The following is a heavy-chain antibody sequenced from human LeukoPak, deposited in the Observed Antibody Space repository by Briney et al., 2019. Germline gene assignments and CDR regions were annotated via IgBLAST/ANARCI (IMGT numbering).Heavy chain of an antibody. V-gene: IGHV3-7*03. CDR3: ARYLITFGGVIVDYFDY. Sequence: GGSLRLSCAASGFTFSSYWMSWVRQAPGKGLEWVANMKQDGSEKYYVDSVKGRFTISRDNAKNSLYLQMNSLRAEDTAVYYCARYLITFGGVIVDYFDYWGPGNPGHRLL. D-gene: IGHD3-16*02. J-gene: IGHJ4*02. CDR1: GFTFSSYW. CDR2: MKQDGSEK.